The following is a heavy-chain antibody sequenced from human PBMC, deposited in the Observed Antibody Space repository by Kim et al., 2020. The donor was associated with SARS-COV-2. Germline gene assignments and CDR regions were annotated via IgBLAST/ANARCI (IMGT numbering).Heavy chain of an antibody. J-gene: IGHJ4*02. D-gene: IGHD3-10*01. Sequence: SETLSLTCAVYGGSFSGYYWSWIRQPPGKGLEWIGEINHSGSTNYNPSLKSRVTISVDTSKNQFSLKLSSVTAADTAVYYCARFSGRAFDYWGQGTLVTVSS. CDR2: INHSGST. V-gene: IGHV4-34*01. CDR1: GGSFSGYY. CDR3: ARFSGRAFDY.